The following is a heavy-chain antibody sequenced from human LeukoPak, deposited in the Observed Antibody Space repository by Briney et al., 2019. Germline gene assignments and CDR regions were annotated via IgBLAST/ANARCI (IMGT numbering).Heavy chain of an antibody. CDR1: GFTFSNYG. V-gene: IGHV3-23*01. D-gene: IGHD3-22*01. CDR2: ISGSGGST. Sequence: PGGSLRLSCAASGFTFSNYGMTWVRQAPGKGLEWVSAISGSGGSTYYADSVKGRFTISRDNSKNTLYLQMNSLRAEDTAVYYCATPYYYDSSDPGGPFDYWGQGTLVTVSS. J-gene: IGHJ4*02. CDR3: ATPYYYDSSDPGGPFDY.